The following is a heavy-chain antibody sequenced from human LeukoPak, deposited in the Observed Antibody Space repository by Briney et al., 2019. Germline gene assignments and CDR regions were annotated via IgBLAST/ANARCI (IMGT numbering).Heavy chain of an antibody. V-gene: IGHV3-7*01. CDR1: GFTFSHYW. D-gene: IGHD3-3*01. Sequence: AGGSLRLSCAASGFTFSHYWMSWVRQAPGKGLEWVANIKQDGSEKYYVDSMKGRFTISRDNAKNSLYLQMNSLRAEDTAVYYCARDHDFWSGYRPYSFDNWGQGTLVTVSS. J-gene: IGHJ4*02. CDR2: IKQDGSEK. CDR3: ARDHDFWSGYRPYSFDN.